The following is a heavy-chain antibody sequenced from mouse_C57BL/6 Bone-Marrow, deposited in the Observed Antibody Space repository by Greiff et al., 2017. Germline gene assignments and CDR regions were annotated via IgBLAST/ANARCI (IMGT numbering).Heavy chain of an antibody. CDR1: GFNIKDDY. CDR2: IDPENGDT. V-gene: IGHV14-4*01. Sequence: VQLQQSGAELVRPGASVKLSCTASGFNIKDDYMHWVKQRPEQGLEWIGWIDPENGDTEYASKFQGKATITAVTSSNTAYLQLSSLTSEDTAVYYCTTGNFDYWGQGTTLTVSS. CDR3: TTGNFDY. J-gene: IGHJ2*01.